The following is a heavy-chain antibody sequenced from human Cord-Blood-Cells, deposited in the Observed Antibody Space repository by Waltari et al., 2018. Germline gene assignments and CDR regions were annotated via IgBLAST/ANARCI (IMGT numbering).Heavy chain of an antibody. CDR2: ISSRGRTI. CDR1: GFTFSSYE. Sequence: EVQLVESGGGLVQPGGSQRLSCAASGFTFSSYEMNWVRQAPGKGLEWVSYISSRGRTIYDADSVKGRFTISRDNAKNSLYLQMNSLRAEDTAVYYCARVGVYMPYYSSSSGYYFDYWGQGTLVTVSS. CDR3: ARVGVYMPYYSSSSGYYFDY. J-gene: IGHJ4*02. D-gene: IGHD6-6*01. V-gene: IGHV3-48*03.